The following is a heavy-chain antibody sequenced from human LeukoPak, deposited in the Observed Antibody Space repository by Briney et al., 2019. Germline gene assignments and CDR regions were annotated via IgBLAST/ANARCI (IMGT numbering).Heavy chain of an antibody. Sequence: PGGSLRLSCAASGFTFSNYAMSWVRQAPGKGLEWVSIIGYRGGSIYYAYSVQGRFTISRDNSKNTLSLQMNGLRPEDTAVYYCAKSWGYTRPYYNYMDVWGKGTTATVSS. V-gene: IGHV3-23*01. CDR2: IGYRGGSI. CDR3: AKSWGYTRPYYNYMDV. J-gene: IGHJ6*03. D-gene: IGHD3-16*02. CDR1: GFTFSNYA.